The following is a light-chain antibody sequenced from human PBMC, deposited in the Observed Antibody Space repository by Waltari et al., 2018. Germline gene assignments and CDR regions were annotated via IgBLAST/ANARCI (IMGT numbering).Light chain of an antibody. J-gene: IGKJ4*01. CDR1: RAITNY. CDR3: QQSHSAPLA. CDR2: AAS. V-gene: IGKV1-39*01. Sequence: DIQMTQSPSSLSASVGDRVTITCRASRAITNYVNWYQQRPGLAPKLLIYAASTLQGGVPTRFSGSGSGTDFTLTISSLQIEDFATYYCQQSHSAPLAFGGGTRLAI.